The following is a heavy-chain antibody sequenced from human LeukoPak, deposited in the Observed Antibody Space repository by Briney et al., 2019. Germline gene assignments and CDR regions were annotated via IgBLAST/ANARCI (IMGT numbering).Heavy chain of an antibody. V-gene: IGHV1-18*01. Sequence: ASVKVSCKTSGYKFVDYGMSWVRQAPGRGLEWVGWISADHDDTKFAQRFQGRVTMTRDTSTSTVYMELRSLESDDTAVYFCARDGLVRGVICAYDIWGQGTMVTVPS. J-gene: IGHJ3*02. CDR1: GYKFVDYG. D-gene: IGHD3-10*01. CDR2: ISADHDDT. CDR3: ARDGLVRGVICAYDI.